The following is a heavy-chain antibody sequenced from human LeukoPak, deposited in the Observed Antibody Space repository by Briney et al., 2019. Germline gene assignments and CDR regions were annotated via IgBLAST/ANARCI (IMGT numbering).Heavy chain of an antibody. V-gene: IGHV3-66*01. Sequence: GGSLRLSCAASGFTVSSNYMSWVRQAPGKGLEWVSVIYSGGSTYYADSVKGRFTISRDNSKNTLYLQMNSLRAEDTAVYYCAGVGRYFDWLRWNFDYWGQGTLVTVSS. D-gene: IGHD3-9*01. CDR2: IYSGGST. CDR1: GFTVSSNY. J-gene: IGHJ4*02. CDR3: AGVGRYFDWLRWNFDY.